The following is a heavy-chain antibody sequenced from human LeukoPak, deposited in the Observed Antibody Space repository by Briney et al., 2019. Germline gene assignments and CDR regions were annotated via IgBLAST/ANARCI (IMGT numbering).Heavy chain of an antibody. CDR2: IYSGGST. J-gene: IGHJ4*02. CDR1: GFTVSSNY. V-gene: IGHV3-53*01. D-gene: IGHD6-19*01. Sequence: GGSLRLSCAASGFTVSSNYMSWDRQAPGKGLEWVSVIYSGGSTYYADSVKGRSTISRDNSKNTLYLQMNSLRAEDTAVYYCARDVASGWSDYWGQGTLVTVSS. CDR3: ARDVASGWSDY.